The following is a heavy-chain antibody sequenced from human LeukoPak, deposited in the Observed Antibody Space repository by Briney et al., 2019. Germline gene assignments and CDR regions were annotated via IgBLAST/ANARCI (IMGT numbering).Heavy chain of an antibody. J-gene: IGHJ3*02. Sequence: ASETLSLTCTVSGGSISSSSYYWGWIRQPPGKGLEWIGSIYYSGSTYYNPSLKSRVTISVDTSKNQFSLKLSSVTAADTAVYYCAMDSSGRDAFDIWGQGTMVTVSS. CDR1: GGSISSSSYY. D-gene: IGHD3-22*01. CDR3: AMDSSGRDAFDI. CDR2: IYYSGST. V-gene: IGHV4-39*01.